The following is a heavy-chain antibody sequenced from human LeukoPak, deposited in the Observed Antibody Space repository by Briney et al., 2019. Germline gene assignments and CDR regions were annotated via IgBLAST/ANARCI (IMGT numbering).Heavy chain of an antibody. CDR3: TREQYYYDSSGYYYDDY. CDR2: IRSKAYGGTT. J-gene: IGHJ4*02. V-gene: IGHV3-49*03. CDR1: GFTFGDYA. D-gene: IGHD3-22*01. Sequence: PGGSLRLSCTASGFTFGDYAMSWFRQAPGKGLEWVGFIRSKAYGGTTEYAASVKGRFTISGDDSKSIAYLQMNSLKTEDTAVYYCTREQYYYDSSGYYYDDYWGQGTLVTVSS.